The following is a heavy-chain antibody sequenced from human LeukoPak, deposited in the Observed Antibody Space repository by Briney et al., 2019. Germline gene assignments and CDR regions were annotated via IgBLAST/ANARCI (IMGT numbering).Heavy chain of an antibody. V-gene: IGHV3-48*03. J-gene: IGHJ4*02. Sequence: GGSLRLSCAASGFTFSSYEMNWVRQAPGKGLEWVAYISSSGSTMYYADSVKGRFTMSRDNAKNSLFLQMNSLRAEDTAVYYCASIATGNCFDYWGQGTLVTVSS. CDR3: ASIATGNCFDY. CDR2: ISSSGSTM. CDR1: GFTFSSYE.